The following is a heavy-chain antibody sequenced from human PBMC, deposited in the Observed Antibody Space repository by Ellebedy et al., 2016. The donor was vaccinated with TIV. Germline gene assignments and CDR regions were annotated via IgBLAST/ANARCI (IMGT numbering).Heavy chain of an antibody. CDR3: ARDIHILVDY. CDR2: INIDGSTS. V-gene: IGHV3-74*01. Sequence: GGSLRLXXAASGLSFSSHWMHWVRQAPGKGLVWVSRINIDGSTSDYADSVKGRFTISRDNAKNTLYLQMNNLRAEDTAVYYCARDIHILVDYWGQGTLVTVSS. J-gene: IGHJ4*02. D-gene: IGHD2-21*01. CDR1: GLSFSSHW.